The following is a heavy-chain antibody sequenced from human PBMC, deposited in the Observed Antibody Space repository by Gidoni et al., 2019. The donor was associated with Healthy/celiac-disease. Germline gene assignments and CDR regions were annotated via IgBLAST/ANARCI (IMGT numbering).Heavy chain of an antibody. D-gene: IGHD1-26*01. CDR3: ARGGARGNYYYGMDV. Sequence: QVQLQESGPGLVKPSETLSLTCTVSGGSISSYYWSGIRQPPGKGLWWGGYIYHSGSTNYNPSVKSRVTISVDTSKNQFSLKLSSLTAADTAVYYCARGGARGNYYYGMDVWGQGTTVTVSS. CDR1: GGSISSYY. V-gene: IGHV4-59*01. J-gene: IGHJ6*02. CDR2: IYHSGST.